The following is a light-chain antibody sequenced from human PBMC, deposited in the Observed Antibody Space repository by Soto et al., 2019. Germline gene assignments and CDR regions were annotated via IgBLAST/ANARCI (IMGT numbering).Light chain of an antibody. CDR2: DNN. CDR1: SSNIGNNY. J-gene: IGLJ2*01. Sequence: QSVLTQPPSVSAAPGQKVTISCSGSSSNIGNNYVSWYQQLPGTAPKFLIYDNNKRPSGIPDRFSGSKSGTSATLAITGLQTGDEADYYCGTWDSSLSAVVFGGGTKVTVL. V-gene: IGLV1-51*01. CDR3: GTWDSSLSAVV.